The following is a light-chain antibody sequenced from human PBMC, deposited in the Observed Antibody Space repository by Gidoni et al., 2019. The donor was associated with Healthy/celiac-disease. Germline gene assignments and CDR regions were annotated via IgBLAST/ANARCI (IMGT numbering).Light chain of an antibody. Sequence: SLSACVRDRVSSTCRESLSSSSYVNWHQQKPGNATKLLIYAASSVKSGVPTRFSGRVSGTDFTLTISSVQPEDLANYYWQQSYSTLHTFGQXTKLEIK. CDR1: LSSSSY. J-gene: IGKJ2*01. V-gene: IGKV1-39*01. CDR2: AAS. CDR3: QQSYSTLHT.